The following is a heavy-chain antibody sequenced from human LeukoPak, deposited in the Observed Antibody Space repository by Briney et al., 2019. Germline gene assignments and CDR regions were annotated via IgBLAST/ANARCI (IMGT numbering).Heavy chain of an antibody. J-gene: IGHJ6*02. D-gene: IGHD3-10*01. CDR2: IRAYDGNT. V-gene: IGHV1-18*01. CDR3: ERGKKGYYGSGNYYKPYYYGMHV. CDR1: GYTFTSYG. Sequence: GASWKASWKPSGYTFTSYGISGARQAPGQGREWMGWIRAYDGNTNYAQTLKGRFTMTTDTSTTPAYLELTSLRSDDPAVYNGERGKKGYYGSGNYYKPYYYGMHVWGQGTTVTVPS.